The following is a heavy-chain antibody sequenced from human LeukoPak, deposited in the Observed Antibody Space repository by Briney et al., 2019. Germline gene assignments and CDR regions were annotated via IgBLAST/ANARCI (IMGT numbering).Heavy chain of an antibody. J-gene: IGHJ4*02. Sequence: GGALRLSCAASGFTFSSYAMHWVRQAPGKGLEWVSGISWNSGSIGYADSVKGRFTISRDNAKNSLYLQMNSLRAEDTALYYCAKGMPYDYVWGSPVDYWGQGTLVTVSS. CDR3: AKGMPYDYVWGSPVDY. D-gene: IGHD3-16*01. V-gene: IGHV3-9*01. CDR2: ISWNSGSI. CDR1: GFTFSSYA.